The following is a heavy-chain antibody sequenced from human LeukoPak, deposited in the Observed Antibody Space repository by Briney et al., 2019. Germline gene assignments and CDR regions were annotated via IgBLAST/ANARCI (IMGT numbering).Heavy chain of an antibody. J-gene: IGHJ6*03. Sequence: GASVKVSCKVSGYTLTELSMHWVRQAPGKGLEWMGGFDPEDGETIYAQKFQGRVTMTEDTSTDTAYMELSSLRSEDTAVYYCATRYYDSSGYYPPSGYYYYMDVWGKGTTVTVSS. CDR1: GYTLTELS. CDR2: FDPEDGET. CDR3: ATRYYDSSGYYPPSGYYYYMDV. V-gene: IGHV1-24*01. D-gene: IGHD3-22*01.